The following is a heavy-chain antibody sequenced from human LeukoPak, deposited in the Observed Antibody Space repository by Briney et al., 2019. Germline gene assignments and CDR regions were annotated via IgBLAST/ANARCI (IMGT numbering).Heavy chain of an antibody. Sequence: ASVKVSCKASGYTFTGYYMHWVRQAPGQGLEWMGWINPNSGGTNFAQKFQGRVTMTRDTSISTAYMELSRLRSDDTAVYYCARERRVAGSRGGFDPWGQGTLVTVSS. V-gene: IGHV1-2*02. CDR2: INPNSGGT. D-gene: IGHD6-19*01. CDR1: GYTFTGYY. J-gene: IGHJ5*02. CDR3: ARERRVAGSRGGFDP.